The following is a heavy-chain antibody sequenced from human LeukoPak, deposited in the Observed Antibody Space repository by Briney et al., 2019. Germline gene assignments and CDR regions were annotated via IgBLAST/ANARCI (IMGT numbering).Heavy chain of an antibody. CDR1: GFTFSRYW. J-gene: IGHJ4*02. D-gene: IGHD1-20*01. Sequence: PGGSLRLSCAASGFTFSRYWMSWVRQAPGKGLEYMANIKEDGSEKYYVDSVKGRFTISRDNAKNSLYPQMNSLRAEDTAVYYCARDPPFIIGTTFFDYWGQGTLVTVSS. V-gene: IGHV3-7*01. CDR2: IKEDGSEK. CDR3: ARDPPFIIGTTFFDY.